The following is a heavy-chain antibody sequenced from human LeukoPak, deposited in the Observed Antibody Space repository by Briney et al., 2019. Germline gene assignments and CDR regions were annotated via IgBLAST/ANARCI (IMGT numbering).Heavy chain of an antibody. Sequence: GGSLRLSCSASGFTFSSYAMHWVRQAPGKGLEYVSSISSNGGSTYYADSVKGRFTISRDNSTNTLFLQMSSLRTEDTAVYYCASPYSGYDYNFDHWGQGTLVTVSS. CDR1: GFTFSSYA. CDR3: ASPYSGYDYNFDH. V-gene: IGHV3-64D*06. CDR2: ISSNGGST. J-gene: IGHJ4*02. D-gene: IGHD5-12*01.